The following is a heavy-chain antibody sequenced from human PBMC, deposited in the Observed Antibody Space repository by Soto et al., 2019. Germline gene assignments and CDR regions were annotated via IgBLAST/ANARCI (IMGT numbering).Heavy chain of an antibody. CDR2: VYHTGNT. D-gene: IGHD1-20*01. J-gene: IGHJ4*02. Sequence: SETLSLTCSVSGVSVTGYYWTWIRHSPGKGLEWIGYVYHTGNTYYNPSLKSRVTISLDTSKNQVSLRLRSVTAADTAVYYCAREQYNWKLWGQGTLVAV. V-gene: IGHV4-59*02. CDR1: GVSVTGYY. CDR3: AREQYNWKL.